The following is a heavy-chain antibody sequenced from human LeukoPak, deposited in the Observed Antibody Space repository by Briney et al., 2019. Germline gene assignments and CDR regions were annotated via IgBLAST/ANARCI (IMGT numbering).Heavy chain of an antibody. CDR1: GCTFSNYW. V-gene: IGHV3-7*01. CDR3: ARVRDYDYYYMDV. CDR2: IKHDGSED. Sequence: GGSLRLSCAASGCTFSNYWMTWVRQAPRKGLEWVANIKHDGSEDNYLDSVKGRFTISTDNAKSSMWLQMNSLRDEDTAVYYCARVRDYDYYYMDVWGKGTTVTISS. J-gene: IGHJ6*03. D-gene: IGHD4-17*01.